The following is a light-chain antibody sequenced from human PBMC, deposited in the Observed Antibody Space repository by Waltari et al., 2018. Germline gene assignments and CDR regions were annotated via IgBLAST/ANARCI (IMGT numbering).Light chain of an antibody. Sequence: VTQSPDFLSVSLGERASISCRSSQSLVHRDGNIYLNWFQQRPGQSPRRLIYKISDRDSGVPDRFSGSGSGTDFTLKISRVEAEDVGVYYCMQGTHWPYTFGQGTKLEIK. CDR1: QSLVHRDGNIY. J-gene: IGKJ2*01. CDR2: KIS. CDR3: MQGTHWPYT. V-gene: IGKV2-30*02.